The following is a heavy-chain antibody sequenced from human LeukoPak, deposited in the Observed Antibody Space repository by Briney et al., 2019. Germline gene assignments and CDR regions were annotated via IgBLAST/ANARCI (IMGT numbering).Heavy chain of an antibody. V-gene: IGHV3-48*01. CDR2: ISAASRGI. CDR1: GFTFTSYG. D-gene: IGHD5-24*01. J-gene: IGHJ4*02. CDR3: ARGEYHQDGIGYNRFDN. Sequence: GGSLRLSCAVSGFTFTSYGMSWVRQAPGKGLEWISHISAASRGIYYADSVKGRFTISRDNAENSVFLQMRSLRLEDTAVYYCARGEYHQDGIGYNRFDNWGQGALVTVSS.